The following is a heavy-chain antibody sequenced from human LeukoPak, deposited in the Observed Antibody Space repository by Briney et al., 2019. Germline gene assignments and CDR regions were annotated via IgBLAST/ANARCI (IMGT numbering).Heavy chain of an antibody. V-gene: IGHV1-69*04. Sequence: SVKVSCKASGGTFSSYTISWARQAPGQGLEWMGRIIPILGIANYAQKFQGRVTITADKSTSTAYMELSSLRSEDTAVYYCAREEAAVAGTFGFDYWGQGTLVTVSS. CDR3: AREEAAVAGTFGFDY. J-gene: IGHJ4*02. CDR2: IIPILGIA. D-gene: IGHD6-19*01. CDR1: GGTFSSYT.